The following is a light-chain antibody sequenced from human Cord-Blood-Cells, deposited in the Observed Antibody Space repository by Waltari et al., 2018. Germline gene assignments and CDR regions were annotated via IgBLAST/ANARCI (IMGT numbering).Light chain of an antibody. V-gene: IGLV2-14*01. CDR3: SSYTSSSTWV. CDR2: DVS. CDR1: ISDVGGYNY. J-gene: IGLJ3*02. Sequence: QSALTQPASVSGSPGQSITISCTGTISDVGGYNYVSWYQQHPGKAPKLMIYDVSKRPSGVSKRCSGSKSGNTASLTISGLQAEDEADYYCSSYTSSSTWVFGGGTKLTVL.